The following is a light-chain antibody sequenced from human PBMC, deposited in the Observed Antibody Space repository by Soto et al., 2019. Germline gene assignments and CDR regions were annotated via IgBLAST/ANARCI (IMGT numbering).Light chain of an antibody. CDR2: AAS. Sequence: DIQMTQSSSTLSGSVGDRVTITCRASQSISSWLAWYQQKPGKAPKLLIYAASTLQSGVPSRFSGSVSGTEFTLTISSLQPDDFATYYCQQYKSYSTFGQGTKVDIK. CDR3: QQYKSYST. J-gene: IGKJ1*01. V-gene: IGKV1-5*01. CDR1: QSISSW.